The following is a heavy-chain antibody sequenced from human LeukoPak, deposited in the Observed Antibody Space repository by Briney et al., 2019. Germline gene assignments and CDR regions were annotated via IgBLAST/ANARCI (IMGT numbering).Heavy chain of an antibody. J-gene: IGHJ4*02. CDR1: GFTFSSYT. D-gene: IGHD6-19*01. Sequence: GGSLRLSCSASGFTFSSYTMHWVRQSPGKGLEWVAVISTDGNNEYYAKSVKGRFTISRDNSKNTVYLQMTSLRTEDTAVYYCAKDQIGWAPGYVSGPLDQWGQGTLVTVSS. V-gene: IGHV3-30*04. CDR3: AKDQIGWAPGYVSGPLDQ. CDR2: ISTDGNNE.